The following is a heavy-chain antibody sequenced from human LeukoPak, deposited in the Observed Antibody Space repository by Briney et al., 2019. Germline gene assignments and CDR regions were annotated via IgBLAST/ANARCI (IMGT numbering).Heavy chain of an antibody. CDR3: ARRAGGLARNNWFAP. D-gene: IGHD3-16*01. Sequence: AGGSLRLSCAASGFTVSSNYMSWVRQAPGKGLKWVSVIYTGGSTYYADSVKGRFTISRDNSKNTLYLQMNSLRAEDTAVYYCARRAGGLARNNWFAPWGQGTLVTVSS. CDR2: IYTGGST. V-gene: IGHV3-66*01. J-gene: IGHJ5*02. CDR1: GFTVSSNY.